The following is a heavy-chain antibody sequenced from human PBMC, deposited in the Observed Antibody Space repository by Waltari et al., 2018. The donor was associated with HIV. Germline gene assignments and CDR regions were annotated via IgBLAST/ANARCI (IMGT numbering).Heavy chain of an antibody. D-gene: IGHD3-10*01. CDR2: ISGYNVNT. J-gene: IGHJ6*02. V-gene: IGHV1-18*01. CDR3: ARGVSIVRGVMIRGHMDV. Sequence: VQLVQSGAEMRKPGASVKVSCRASGYTFSAYTISWVRQAPGQGLEWMGWISGYNVNTNYEQKFQGRVNMTTDTSTSTAHMELRSLRSDDTAVYYCARGVSIVRGVMIRGHMDVWGQGTTVTVSS. CDR1: GYTFSAYT.